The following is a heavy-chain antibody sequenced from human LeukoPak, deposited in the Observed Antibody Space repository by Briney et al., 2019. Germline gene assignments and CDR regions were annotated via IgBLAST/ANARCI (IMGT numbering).Heavy chain of an antibody. V-gene: IGHV4-61*09. CDR1: GVSIRSGSFY. D-gene: IGHD2-15*01. J-gene: IGHJ6*03. Sequence: SETLSLTCTVSGVSIRSGSFYWSWIRQPAGKGLEWIGHIYTSGSTNYNPSLKSRVTISVDTSKNQFSLKLSSVTAADTAAYYCARLGYCSGGSCYYYYYMDVWGKGTTVTVSS. CDR3: ARLGYCSGGSCYYYYYMDV. CDR2: IYTSGST.